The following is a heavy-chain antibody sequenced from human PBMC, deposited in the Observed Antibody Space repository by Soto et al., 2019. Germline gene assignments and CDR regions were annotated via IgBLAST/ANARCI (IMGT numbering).Heavy chain of an antibody. CDR1: GGSISSYY. Sequence: QVQLQESGPGLVKPSETLSLTCTVSGGSISSYYWSWIRQPPGKGLEWIGYIYYSGRTNYNPSLKSLVAISVDTSKNLYSLKLSSETAADTAVYYCARDIMGTNYSCYGMDVWGQGTTVTVSS. CDR2: IYYSGRT. CDR3: ARDIMGTNYSCYGMDV. J-gene: IGHJ6*02. D-gene: IGHD2-8*01. V-gene: IGHV4-59*01.